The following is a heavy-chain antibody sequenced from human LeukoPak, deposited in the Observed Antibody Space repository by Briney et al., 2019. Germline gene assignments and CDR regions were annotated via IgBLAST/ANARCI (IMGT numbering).Heavy chain of an antibody. CDR3: ASSEDCSGGSCYSDFDY. Sequence: SVKVSCKASGGTFSSYAISWVRQAPGQGLEWMGGIIPIFGTANYAQKFQGRVTVTADESTSTAYMELSSLRSEDTAVYYCASSEDCSGGSCYSDFDYWGQGTLVTVSS. CDR1: GGTFSSYA. V-gene: IGHV1-69*13. J-gene: IGHJ4*02. D-gene: IGHD2-15*01. CDR2: IIPIFGTA.